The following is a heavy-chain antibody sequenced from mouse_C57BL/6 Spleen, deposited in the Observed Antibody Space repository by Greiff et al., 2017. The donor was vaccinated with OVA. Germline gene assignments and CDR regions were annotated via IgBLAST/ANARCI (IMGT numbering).Heavy chain of an antibody. V-gene: IGHV1-82*01. CDR2: IYPGDGDT. Sequence: QVQLQQSGPELVKPGASVKISCKASGYAFSSSWMNWVKQRPGKGLEWIGRIYPGDGDTNYNGKFTGKATLTADKSSSTAYMQLSSLTSEDSAVYFCARWGDSSGYVGAMDYWGQGTSVTVSS. CDR3: ARWGDSSGYVGAMDY. CDR1: GYAFSSSW. D-gene: IGHD3-2*02. J-gene: IGHJ4*01.